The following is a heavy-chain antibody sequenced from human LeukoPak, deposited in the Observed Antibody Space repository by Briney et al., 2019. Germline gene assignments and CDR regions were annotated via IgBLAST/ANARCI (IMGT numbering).Heavy chain of an antibody. Sequence: DPGGSLRLSCAASGFTFSTYGMSWVRQVPGKGLEWVSAITGSGGSTYYADSVKGRFTISRDNSKNTLYLQMNSLRAEDTAVHYCAKDLRGSYYGTLFYWGQGTLVTVSS. CDR3: AKDLRGSYYGTLFY. CDR1: GFTFSTYG. V-gene: IGHV3-23*01. CDR2: ITGSGGST. J-gene: IGHJ4*02. D-gene: IGHD1-26*01.